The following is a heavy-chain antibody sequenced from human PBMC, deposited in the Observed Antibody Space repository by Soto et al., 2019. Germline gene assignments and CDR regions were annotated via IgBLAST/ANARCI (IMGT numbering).Heavy chain of an antibody. D-gene: IGHD6-13*01. CDR3: AREVNSSPARGPNWFDP. CDR1: GDSINNSHW. V-gene: IGHV4-4*02. CDR2: TYHSGTT. Sequence: QVQLQESGPGLVQPSGTLSLTCAVSGDSINNSHWWSWVRQTPGKGLEWIGETYHSGTTNYNPSLKTRVTISIDKSKNQFSLKMNSVLAADTAVYYCAREVNSSPARGPNWFDPWGQGTLVTVSS. J-gene: IGHJ5*02.